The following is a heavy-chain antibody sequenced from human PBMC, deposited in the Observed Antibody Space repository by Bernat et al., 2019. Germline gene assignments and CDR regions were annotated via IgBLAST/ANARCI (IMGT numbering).Heavy chain of an antibody. V-gene: IGHV3-21*01. CDR1: GFTFSSYS. D-gene: IGHD5-12*01. Sequence: EVQLVESGGGLVKPGGSLRLSCAASGFTFSSYSMNWVRQAPGKGLGWVSSISSSSSYIYYADSVKGRFTISRDNAKNSLYLQMNSLRAEDTAVYYCATSGYDYYFDYWGQGTLVTVSS. CDR2: ISSSSSYI. CDR3: ATSGYDYYFDY. J-gene: IGHJ4*02.